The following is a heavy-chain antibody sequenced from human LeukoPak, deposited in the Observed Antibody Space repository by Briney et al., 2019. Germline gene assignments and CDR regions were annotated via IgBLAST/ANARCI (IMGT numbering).Heavy chain of an antibody. D-gene: IGHD1-26*01. J-gene: IGHJ4*02. CDR1: AFTFSSHG. Sequence: PGRSLRLACAAAAFTFSSHGMHWVRQDPGKGREWVAFIRYDGSNKYYADSVKGRFTISRDNSKNTLYLQMNSLRAEDTAVYYCAKDSGIVGATFDYWGQGTLVTVSS. V-gene: IGHV3-30*02. CDR2: IRYDGSNK. CDR3: AKDSGIVGATFDY.